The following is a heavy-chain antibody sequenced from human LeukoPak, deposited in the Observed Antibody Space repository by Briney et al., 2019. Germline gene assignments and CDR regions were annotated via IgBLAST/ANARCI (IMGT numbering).Heavy chain of an antibody. CDR1: GYSISSGYY. D-gene: IGHD3-16*01. CDR2: IYYSGST. V-gene: IGHV4-38-2*02. Sequence: SETLSLTCTVSGYSISSGYYWGWIRQPPGKGLEWIGYIYYSGSTNYNPSLKRRVTISVDTSKNQFSLNLTSVTAADTAVYYCARFTPQGYGWGGYNRFDPWGQGTLVTVSS. J-gene: IGHJ5*02. CDR3: ARFTPQGYGWGGYNRFDP.